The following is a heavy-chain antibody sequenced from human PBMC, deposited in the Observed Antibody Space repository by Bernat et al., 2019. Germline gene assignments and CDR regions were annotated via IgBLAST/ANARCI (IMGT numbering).Heavy chain of an antibody. D-gene: IGHD6-25*01. J-gene: IGHJ6*02. Sequence: VQLVESGGGVVQPGRSLRLSCVASGFTFSDYSLHWVRQAPGKGLEWVAVVSYDGRNKYYADSVQARFIISRDDSENTLHLQMDSLKSEDTAVYYCVRDGAALCCYHGMDVWGRGTTVTVSS. V-gene: IGHV3-30*04. CDR2: VSYDGRNK. CDR3: VRDGAALCCYHGMDV. CDR1: GFTFSDYS.